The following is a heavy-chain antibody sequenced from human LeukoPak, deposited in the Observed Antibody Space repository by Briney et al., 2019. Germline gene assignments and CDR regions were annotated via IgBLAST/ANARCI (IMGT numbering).Heavy chain of an antibody. J-gene: IGHJ4*02. D-gene: IGHD5-18*01. CDR3: ARGGTSHGFIFPFDY. CDR1: GGSISSYY. Sequence: SETLSLTCTVSGGSISSYYWSWIRQPPGKGLEWIGYIYYSGSTNYNPSLKSRVTISVDTSKNQFSLKLSSVTAADTAVYYCARGGTSHGFIFPFDYWGQGTLVTVSS. CDR2: IYYSGST. V-gene: IGHV4-59*01.